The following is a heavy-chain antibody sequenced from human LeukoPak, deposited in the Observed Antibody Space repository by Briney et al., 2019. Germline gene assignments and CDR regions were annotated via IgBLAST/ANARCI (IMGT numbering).Heavy chain of an antibody. V-gene: IGHV3-21*01. D-gene: IGHD2-2*01. J-gene: IGHJ3*02. CDR1: GFTFSSYS. CDR2: ISSSSYI. CDR3: AREVYQLKDGDAFDI. Sequence: PGGSLRLSCAASGFTFSSYSMNWVRQAPGKGLEWVSSISSSSYIYYADSVKGRFTISRDNAKNSLYLQMNSLRAEDTAVYYCAREVYQLKDGDAFDIWGQGTMVTVSS.